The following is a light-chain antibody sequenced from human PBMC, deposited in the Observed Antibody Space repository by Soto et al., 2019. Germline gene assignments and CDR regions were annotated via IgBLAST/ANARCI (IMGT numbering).Light chain of an antibody. CDR1: QSISAW. Sequence: DIQMTQSPSTLSTSVGDRVSINCRASQSISAWLVWYQLKPGKAPKLLIYDASNLEIGVPSRFSGSGSGTDFTFTISSLQPEDIATYYCQQYDNLPWTFGQGTKVDIK. J-gene: IGKJ1*01. CDR3: QQYDNLPWT. V-gene: IGKV1-33*01. CDR2: DAS.